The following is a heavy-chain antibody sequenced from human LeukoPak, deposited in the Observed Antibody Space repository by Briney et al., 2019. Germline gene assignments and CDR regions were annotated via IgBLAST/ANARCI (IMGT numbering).Heavy chain of an antibody. V-gene: IGHV4-38-2*02. D-gene: IGHD1-26*01. Sequence: PSETLSLTCTVSGYSISSGYYWGWIRQPPGKGLEWIGSIYHSGSTYYNPSLKSRVTISVDTSKNQFSLKLSSVTAADTAVYYCARDPRRVGATNFDYWGQGTLVTVSS. CDR1: GYSISSGYY. J-gene: IGHJ4*02. CDR3: ARDPRRVGATNFDY. CDR2: IYHSGST.